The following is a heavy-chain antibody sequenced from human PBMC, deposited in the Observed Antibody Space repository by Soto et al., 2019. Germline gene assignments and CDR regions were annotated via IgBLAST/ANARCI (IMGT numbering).Heavy chain of an antibody. CDR2: IWYDGSNK. D-gene: IGHD3-10*01. CDR3: ARDKRGAKAYYYGSGRTTYGMDV. V-gene: IGHV3-33*01. J-gene: IGHJ6*02. Sequence: GSLRLSFATAGFTFSSYGMHWVRQAPGQGPEWVAVIWYDGSNKYYADSVKGRFTISRDNSKNTLYPQMNSLRAEDTAVYYCARDKRGAKAYYYGSGRTTYGMDVWGQGTTVTVSS. CDR1: GFTFSSYG.